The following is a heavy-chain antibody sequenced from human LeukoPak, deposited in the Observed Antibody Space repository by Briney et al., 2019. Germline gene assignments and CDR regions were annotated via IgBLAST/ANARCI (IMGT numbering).Heavy chain of an antibody. V-gene: IGHV1-69*13. J-gene: IGHJ4*02. D-gene: IGHD5-18*01. Sequence: GASVKVSSKASGGTFSSYAISWVRQAPGQGLEWMGGIIPIFGTANYAQKFQGRVTITADESTSTAYMELSSLRSEDTAVYYCASNDGYSYGYKFDYWGQGTLVTVSS. CDR2: IIPIFGTA. CDR3: ASNDGYSYGYKFDY. CDR1: GGTFSSYA.